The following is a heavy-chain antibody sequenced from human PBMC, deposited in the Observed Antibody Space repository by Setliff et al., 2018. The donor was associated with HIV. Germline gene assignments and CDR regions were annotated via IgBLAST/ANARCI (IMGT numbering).Heavy chain of an antibody. CDR1: GYSISSGYY. V-gene: IGHV4-38-2*02. D-gene: IGHD3-22*01. CDR2: IHHSGTT. J-gene: IGHJ4*02. CDR3: ARLRYYDSSGYFHYFAY. Sequence: SETLSLTCSVSGYSISSGYYWSWVRQPPGKGLEWIATIHHSGTTYYNPSLKSLVTISVDTSKNHFSLNVNSVTAADTAVYYSARLRYYDSSGYFHYFAYWGQGTLVTVS.